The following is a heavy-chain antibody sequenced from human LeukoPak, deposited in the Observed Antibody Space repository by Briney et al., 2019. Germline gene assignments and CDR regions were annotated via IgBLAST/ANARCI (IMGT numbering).Heavy chain of an antibody. Sequence: SETPSLTCTVSDYSINSGYYWGWIRQPPGKGLEWIGSIYHSGTTSYTPSLKSRVTISVDTSKNQFSLKLSSVTAADTAVYYCAREGGYDYDDYWGQGTLVTVSS. J-gene: IGHJ4*02. CDR2: IYHSGTT. D-gene: IGHD5-12*01. V-gene: IGHV4-38-2*02. CDR1: DYSINSGYY. CDR3: AREGGYDYDDY.